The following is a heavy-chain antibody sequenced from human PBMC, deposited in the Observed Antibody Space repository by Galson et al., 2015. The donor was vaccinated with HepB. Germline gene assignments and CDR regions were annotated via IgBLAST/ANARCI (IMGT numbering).Heavy chain of an antibody. CDR1: GFTFSRYE. CDR3: ARDWRDGYNYRFLFWFDP. V-gene: IGHV3-48*03. CDR2: ISGSGGAI. J-gene: IGHJ5*02. Sequence: LRLSCAASGFTFSRYEMNWVRQAPGKGLEWVSYISGSGGAIYYADSVRGRFTISRDNAKNSLYLQMNSLRAEDTAVYYCARDWRDGYNYRFLFWFDPWGQGTLVTVSS. D-gene: IGHD5-24*01.